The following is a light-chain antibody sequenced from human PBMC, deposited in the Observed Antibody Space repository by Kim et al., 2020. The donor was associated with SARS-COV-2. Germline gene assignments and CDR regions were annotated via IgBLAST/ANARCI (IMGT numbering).Light chain of an antibody. Sequence: DIQMTQSPSTLSANVGDRVIITCRASQSLDDWLAWYQHKPGKAPKLLIYMTSSLESGVPSRFSGSGFGTEFTLTISSLQPDDFATYYCQQYRYYSYTFGPGTKWIS. J-gene: IGKJ3*01. CDR1: QSLDDW. CDR2: MTS. CDR3: QQYRYYSYT. V-gene: IGKV1-5*03.